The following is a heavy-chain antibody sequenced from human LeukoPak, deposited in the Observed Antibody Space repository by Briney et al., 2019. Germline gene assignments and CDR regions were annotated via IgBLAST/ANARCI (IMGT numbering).Heavy chain of an antibody. CDR1: GFTFSTSS. Sequence: GGSLRLSCAASGFTFSTSSMNWVRQAPGKGLEWVSYISGSSSPTYYADSVRGRFTISRDNAKNSLYLQMTSLRAEDTAVYYCARETGLGGDYWGQGTLVTVSS. V-gene: IGHV3-48*01. CDR3: ARETGLGGDY. J-gene: IGHJ4*02. D-gene: IGHD3/OR15-3a*01. CDR2: ISGSSSPT.